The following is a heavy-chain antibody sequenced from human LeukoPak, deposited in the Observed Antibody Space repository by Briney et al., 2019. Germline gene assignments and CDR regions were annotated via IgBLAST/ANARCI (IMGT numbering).Heavy chain of an antibody. CDR2: ISSSGSTI. V-gene: IGHV3-48*03. CDR3: ARGGSSWYEYFQH. D-gene: IGHD6-13*01. Sequence: EPGGSLRPSCAASGFTFSSYEMNWVRQAPGKGLEWVSYISSSGSTIYYADSVKGRFTISRDNAKNSLYLQMNSLRAEDTAVYYCARGGSSWYEYFQHWGQGTLVTVSS. J-gene: IGHJ1*01. CDR1: GFTFSSYE.